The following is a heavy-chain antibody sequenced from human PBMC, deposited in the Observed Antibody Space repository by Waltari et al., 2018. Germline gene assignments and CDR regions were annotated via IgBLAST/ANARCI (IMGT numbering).Heavy chain of an antibody. D-gene: IGHD3-10*01. CDR3: ARGRGTNYSGLTTFYKGFDH. V-gene: IGHV4-4*07. CDR2: IHTSGNT. J-gene: IGHJ4*02. CDR1: GDSLTSHY. Sequence: QVQLQESGPGLVQASETLCVTCTGSGDSLTSHYRTLNRRPAGTGLEWIGRIHTSGNTNINPSLNSRVLMSLDTSKNQYFLSLRSVTAADTAVYFCARGRGTNYSGLTTFYKGFDHWGQGVLVTVSS.